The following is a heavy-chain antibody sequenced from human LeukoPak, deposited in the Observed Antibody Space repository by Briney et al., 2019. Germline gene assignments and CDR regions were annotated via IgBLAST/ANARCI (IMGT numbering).Heavy chain of an antibody. Sequence: SETLSLTCAVSGGSISSGGYSWSWIRQPPGTGLEWIGYIYHSGSTYYNPSLKSRVTISVDRSKNQFSLKLSSVTAADTAVYYCARGRADFWSGYSLDPWGQGTLVTVSS. J-gene: IGHJ5*02. CDR2: IYHSGST. CDR1: GGSISSGGYS. D-gene: IGHD3-3*01. V-gene: IGHV4-30-2*01. CDR3: ARGRADFWSGYSLDP.